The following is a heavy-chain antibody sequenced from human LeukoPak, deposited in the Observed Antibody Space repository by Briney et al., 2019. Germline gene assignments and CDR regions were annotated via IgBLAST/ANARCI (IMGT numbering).Heavy chain of an antibody. CDR1: GFAFSSYA. J-gene: IGHJ4*02. D-gene: IGHD3-10*01. Sequence: GGSLRLSCAASGFAFSSYAMSWARQAPGKGLEWVSAISGSGGSTYHADSVKGRFTVSRDNSKNTLYLQMNSLRAEDTAVYYCAKDRVDYYGSGSFYRATTFDYWGQGTLVTVSS. CDR3: AKDRVDYYGSGSFYRATTFDY. CDR2: ISGSGGST. V-gene: IGHV3-23*01.